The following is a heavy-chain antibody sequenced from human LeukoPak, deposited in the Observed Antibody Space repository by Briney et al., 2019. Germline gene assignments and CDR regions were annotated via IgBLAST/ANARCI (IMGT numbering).Heavy chain of an antibody. V-gene: IGHV4-39*01. CDR2: TYYSGST. D-gene: IGHD2-2*02. J-gene: IGHJ6*03. Sequence: PSETLSLTCTVSGGSISSSSYYWGWSRQTPGKGLEWIGSTYYSGSTYYNPSLKSRVTISVDTSKNQFSLKLSSVTAADTAVYYCARLPHCSSTSCYKADYYYYYYMDVWGKGTTVTVSS. CDR1: GGSISSSSYY. CDR3: ARLPHCSSTSCYKADYYYYYYMDV.